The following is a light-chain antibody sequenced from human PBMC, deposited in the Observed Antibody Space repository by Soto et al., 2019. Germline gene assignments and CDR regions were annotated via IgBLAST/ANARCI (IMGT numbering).Light chain of an antibody. CDR1: QSVSSN. CDR2: GAS. J-gene: IGKJ3*01. Sequence: EIVMTQSPATLSVSPGERATLSCRASQSVSSNLAWYQQKPGQAPRLLIYGASTRATGIPARFSGSGSGTEFTLTISSLQSEDFAVYYCQQYNNWPPVTVGPGTKVDIK. CDR3: QQYNNWPPVT. V-gene: IGKV3-15*01.